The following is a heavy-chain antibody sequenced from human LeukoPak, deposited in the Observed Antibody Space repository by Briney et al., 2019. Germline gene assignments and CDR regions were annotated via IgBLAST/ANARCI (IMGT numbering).Heavy chain of an antibody. Sequence: GGSLRLSCAASGFTFSTYWMHWVRQAPGKGLVWASHIKTDGSSTTYADSVKGRFTISRDNAKNTLYLQMSSLRAEDTAVYYCARDRGYTQDYWGQGTLVTVSS. CDR3: ARDRGYTQDY. V-gene: IGHV3-74*01. J-gene: IGHJ4*02. D-gene: IGHD5-12*01. CDR2: IKTDGSST. CDR1: GFTFSTYW.